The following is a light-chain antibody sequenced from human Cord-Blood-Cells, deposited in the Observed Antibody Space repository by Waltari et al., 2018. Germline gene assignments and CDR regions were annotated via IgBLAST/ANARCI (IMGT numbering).Light chain of an antibody. J-gene: IGKJ5*01. Sequence: DIQMTQSPSSLPASVGDRVTITCQASHDISNYLKWYQQKPGKAPKLLIYDASNLETGVPSRFSGSGSGTDFTFTISSLQPEDIATYYCQQYDNLPITFGQGTRLEIK. CDR2: DAS. CDR1: HDISNY. V-gene: IGKV1-33*01. CDR3: QQYDNLPIT.